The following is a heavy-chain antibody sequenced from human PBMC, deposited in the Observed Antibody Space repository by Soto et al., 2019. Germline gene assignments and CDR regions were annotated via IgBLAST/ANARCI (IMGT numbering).Heavy chain of an antibody. CDR3: ARHRRYFDWLLSPSAHDPPAGWFDP. V-gene: IGHV4-39*01. J-gene: IGHJ5*02. Sequence: SETLSLTCGVSGGYIGGGGYSCSWIRQPPGKGLVWIGSIYYSGSTYYNPSLKSRVTISVDTSKNQFSLKLSSVTAADTAVYYCARHRRYFDWLLSPSAHDPPAGWFDPWGQGTLVTVSS. CDR2: IYYSGST. CDR1: GGYIGGGGYS. D-gene: IGHD3-9*01.